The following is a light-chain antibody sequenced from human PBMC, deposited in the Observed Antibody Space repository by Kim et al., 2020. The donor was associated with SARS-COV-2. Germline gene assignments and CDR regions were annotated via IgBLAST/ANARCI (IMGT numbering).Light chain of an antibody. Sequence: EIVLTQSPATLSVSPGERATLSCRASQSVNSNLAWYQQKPGQAPRLLIYSASTRAAGIPARFSGSGSGTEFTLTISSLQSEDFAVYFCQQYTHWRTFGQGTKVDIK. CDR3: QQYTHWRT. J-gene: IGKJ1*01. CDR1: QSVNSN. CDR2: SAS. V-gene: IGKV3-15*01.